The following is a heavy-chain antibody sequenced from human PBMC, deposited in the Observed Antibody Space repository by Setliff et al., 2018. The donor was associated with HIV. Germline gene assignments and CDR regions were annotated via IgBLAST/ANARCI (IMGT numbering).Heavy chain of an antibody. J-gene: IGHJ6*03. Sequence: SETLSLTCTVSGGSITSAGYYWSWIRQPAGKGLEWIGRIYAPGTTNYNPSLRSRVIMSLDTSKNQFSLSLSSVTAADTAVYYCALTGHRLLRGYMDVWGKGTTVTVSS. CDR2: IYAPGTT. CDR3: ALTGHRLLRGYMDV. CDR1: GGSITSAGYY. D-gene: IGHD2-15*01. V-gene: IGHV4-61*02.